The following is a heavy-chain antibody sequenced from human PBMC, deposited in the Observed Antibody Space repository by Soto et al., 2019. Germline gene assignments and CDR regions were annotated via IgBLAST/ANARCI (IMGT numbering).Heavy chain of an antibody. J-gene: IGHJ3*02. V-gene: IGHV4-38-2*01. CDR3: ARSRGTMVRGVILNDAFDI. Sequence: PSETRSLTCAVSGYSISSGYYWGWIRQPPGKGLEWIGSIYHSGSTYYNPSLKSRVTISVDKPKSQFSLKLSSVTAADTAVYYCARSRGTMVRGVILNDAFDIWGQGTMVTVSS. CDR1: GYSISSGYY. CDR2: IYHSGST. D-gene: IGHD3-10*01.